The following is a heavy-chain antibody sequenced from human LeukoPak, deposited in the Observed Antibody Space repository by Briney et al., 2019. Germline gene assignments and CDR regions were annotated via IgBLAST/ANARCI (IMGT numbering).Heavy chain of an antibody. Sequence: ASVKVSCKASGGTFISYAISRVRQAPGQGLEWMGGIIPIFGTANYAQKFQGRVTITADESTSTAYMELSSLRSEDTAVYYCARDDSVGSFDYWGQGTLVTVSS. CDR3: ARDDSVGSFDY. CDR2: IIPIFGTA. CDR1: GGTFISYA. D-gene: IGHD4-23*01. V-gene: IGHV1-69*13. J-gene: IGHJ4*02.